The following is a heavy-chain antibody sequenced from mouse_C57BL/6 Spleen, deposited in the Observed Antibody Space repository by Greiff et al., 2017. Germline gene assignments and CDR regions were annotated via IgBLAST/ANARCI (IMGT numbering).Heavy chain of an antibody. CDR2: IYPGDGDT. CDR3: ARYYDGYYDFDY. Sequence: QVQLKQSGAELVKPGASVKISCKASGYAFSSYWMNWVKQRPGKGLEWIGQIYPGDGDTNYNGKFKGKATLTADKSSSTAYMQLSSLTSEDSAVYFCARYYDGYYDFDYWGQGTTLTVSS. J-gene: IGHJ2*01. D-gene: IGHD2-3*01. V-gene: IGHV1-80*01. CDR1: GYAFSSYW.